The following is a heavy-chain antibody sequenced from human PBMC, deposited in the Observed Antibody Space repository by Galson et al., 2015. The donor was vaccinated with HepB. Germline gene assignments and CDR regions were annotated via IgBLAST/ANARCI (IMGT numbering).Heavy chain of an antibody. D-gene: IGHD6-13*01. CDR2: TYYRSKWYN. J-gene: IGHJ2*01. CDR3: ARVEKAGYSSSWYFDL. CDR1: GDSVFSNSAA. Sequence: CAISGDSVFSNSAAWNWIRQSPSRGLEWLGRTYYRSKWYNDYAVSVKSRITINPDTSKNQFSLQLNSVTPEDTAVYYCARVEKAGYSSSWYFDLWGRGTLVTVSS. V-gene: IGHV6-1*01.